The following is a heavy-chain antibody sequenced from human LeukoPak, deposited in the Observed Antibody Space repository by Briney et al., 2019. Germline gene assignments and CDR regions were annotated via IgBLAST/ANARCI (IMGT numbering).Heavy chain of an antibody. CDR2: MNPNNGNT. V-gene: IGHV1-8*03. CDR3: ARAAGRYMDV. J-gene: IGHJ6*03. CDR1: GYTFISYD. D-gene: IGHD6-13*01. Sequence: GASVKVSCKASGYTFISYDINWVRQATGQGLEWMGWMNPNNGNTGYAQMFQGRVTITRNTSISTAYMELSSLRSEDTAMYYCARAAGRYMDVWGKGTTVTVSS.